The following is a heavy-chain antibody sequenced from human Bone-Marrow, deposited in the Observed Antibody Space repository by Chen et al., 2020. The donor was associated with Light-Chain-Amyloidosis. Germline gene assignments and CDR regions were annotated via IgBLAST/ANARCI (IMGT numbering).Heavy chain of an antibody. CDR3: ARRGDGYNFDY. D-gene: IGHD5-12*01. CDR1: GYTFPNYW. Sequence: EVPLEQSGPEVKKPGESLKISCKGSGYTFPNYWIGWVRQRPGKGLEWMGVIYPDDSDARYSPSFEGQVTIAAHKSITTAYLQWRSLKASDTAMYYCARRGDGYNFDYWGQGTLVTVSS. CDR2: IYPDDSDA. V-gene: IGHV5-51*01. J-gene: IGHJ4*02.